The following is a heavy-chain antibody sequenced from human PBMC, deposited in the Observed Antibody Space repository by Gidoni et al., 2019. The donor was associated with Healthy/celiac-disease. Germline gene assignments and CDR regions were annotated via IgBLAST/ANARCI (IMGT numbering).Heavy chain of an antibody. J-gene: IGHJ3*02. CDR1: GFTFSSYA. Sequence: QVQLVESGGGVVKPGRSLRLSCAASGFTFSSYAMHWVRQAPGKGLEWVAVISYDGSNKYYADSVKGRFTISRDNSKNTLYLQMNSLRAEDTAVYYCAREAQGDFYAFDIWGQGTMVTVSS. CDR3: AREAQGDFYAFDI. V-gene: IGHV3-30*04. CDR2: ISYDGSNK. D-gene: IGHD2-21*02.